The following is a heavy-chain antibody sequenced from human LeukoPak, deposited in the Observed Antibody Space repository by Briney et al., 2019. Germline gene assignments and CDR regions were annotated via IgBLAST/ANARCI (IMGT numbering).Heavy chain of an antibody. D-gene: IGHD5-18*01. CDR1: GGSISSYY. CDR3: ARAGPGYSYGYCCMDV. CDR2: IYYSGST. Sequence: SETLSLTCTVSGGSISSYYWSWIRQPPGKGLEWIGYIYYSGSTNYNPSLKSRVTISVDTSKNQFSLKLSSVTAADTAVYYCARAGPGYSYGYCCMDVWGQGTTVTVSS. J-gene: IGHJ6*02. V-gene: IGHV4-59*12.